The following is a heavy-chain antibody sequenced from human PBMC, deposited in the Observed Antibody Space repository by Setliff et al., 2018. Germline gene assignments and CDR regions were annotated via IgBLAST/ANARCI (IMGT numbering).Heavy chain of an antibody. CDR1: DFTFSNSA. J-gene: IGHJ4*02. CDR2: ITDSGSKI. V-gene: IGHV3-23*01. Sequence: GGSLRLSCVGSDFTFSNSAMSWVRQAPGKGLEWVSTITDSGSKILYVDSVKGRFTISRDNSKNSLYLQMDSLRPEDTAVYYCAKDRLFPRYWGLGTLVTSPQ. CDR3: AKDRLFPRY. D-gene: IGHD2-21*01.